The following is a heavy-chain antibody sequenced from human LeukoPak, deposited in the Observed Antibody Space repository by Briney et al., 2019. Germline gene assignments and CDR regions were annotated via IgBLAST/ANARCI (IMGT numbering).Heavy chain of an antibody. CDR1: GGSISSSSYY. V-gene: IGHV4-39*01. J-gene: IGHJ4*02. Sequence: SETLSLTCTDSGGSISSSSYYWGWIRQPPGKGLEWIGSIYYSGSTYYNPSLKSRVTISVDTSKNQFSLKLSSVTAADTAVYYCARHDYFIDYWGQGTLVTVSS. CDR3: ARHDYFIDY. CDR2: IYYSGST. D-gene: IGHD3-16*01.